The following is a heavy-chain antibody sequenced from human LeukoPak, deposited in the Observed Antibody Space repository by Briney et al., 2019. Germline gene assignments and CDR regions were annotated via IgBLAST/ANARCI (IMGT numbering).Heavy chain of an antibody. V-gene: IGHV3-9*03. CDR1: GFTFDDYA. J-gene: IGHJ4*02. CDR3: ARAYSSSSYFDY. CDR2: ISWNSGSI. D-gene: IGHD6-6*01. Sequence: PGGSLRLSRAASGFTFDDYAMHWVRQAPGKGLEWVSGISWNSGSIGYADSVKGRFTISRDNAKNSLYLQMNSLRAEVMALYYCARAYSSSSYFDYWGQGTLVTVSS.